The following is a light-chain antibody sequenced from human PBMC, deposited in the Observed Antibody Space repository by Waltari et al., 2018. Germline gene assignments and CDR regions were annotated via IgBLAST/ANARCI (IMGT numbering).Light chain of an antibody. CDR2: EVT. Sequence: QSALSQPPSASGSPGQSVTISCTVTSSDVGGYNHVSWYQQHPGKAPKFVIYEVTKRPSGVPDRFSGSKSGNTASLTVSGLQAEDEADYYCSSYAGSNIVVFGGGTKLTVL. V-gene: IGLV2-8*01. J-gene: IGLJ2*01. CDR3: SSYAGSNIVV. CDR1: SSDVGGYNH.